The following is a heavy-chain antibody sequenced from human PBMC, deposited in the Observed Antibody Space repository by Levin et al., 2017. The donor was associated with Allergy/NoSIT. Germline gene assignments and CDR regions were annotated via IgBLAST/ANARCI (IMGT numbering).Heavy chain of an antibody. D-gene: IGHD3-10*01. J-gene: IGHJ6*02. V-gene: IGHV3-30*04. CDR1: GFTFSDYA. CDR3: ARDYGTDTGTRDGTDV. CDR2: ISYNGNIK. Sequence: GGSLRLSCVASGFTFSDYAMHWARQAPGRGLEWVAVISYNGNIKYNADSVQGRFTIPRSNSNNTLYLQMNSLRVEDTGVYYCARDYGTDTGTRDGTDVWGQGTTVTVSS.